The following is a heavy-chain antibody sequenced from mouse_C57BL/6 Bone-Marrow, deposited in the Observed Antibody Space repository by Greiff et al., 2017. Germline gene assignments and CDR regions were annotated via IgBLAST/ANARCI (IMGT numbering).Heavy chain of an antibody. Sequence: QVQLQQSGAELVKPGASVKMSCKASGYTFTSYWITWVKQRPGQGLEWIGDIYPGSGSTNYNEKFKSKATLTVDTSSSTAYMQLSSLTSEDSAVYYCAREKLLTGTFYWYFDVWGTGTTVTVSS. CDR3: AREKLLTGTFYWYFDV. D-gene: IGHD4-1*01. CDR1: GYTFTSYW. V-gene: IGHV1-55*01. CDR2: IYPGSGST. J-gene: IGHJ1*03.